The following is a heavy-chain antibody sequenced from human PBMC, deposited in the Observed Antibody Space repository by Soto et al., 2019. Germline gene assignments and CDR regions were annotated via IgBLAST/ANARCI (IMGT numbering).Heavy chain of an antibody. J-gene: IGHJ3*02. D-gene: IGHD2-21*02. CDR3: ARDRGAYCGGDCYPGGQNAFDI. Sequence: QVQLVESGGGLVKPGGSLRLSCAASGFTFSDYYMSWIRQAPGKGLEWASYISSSGSTIYYADSVKGRFTISRDNAKNARYLKMISLRAEDTAVYYCARDRGAYCGGDCYPGGQNAFDIWGQGTMVTVSS. CDR1: GFTFSDYY. V-gene: IGHV3-11*01. CDR2: ISSSGSTI.